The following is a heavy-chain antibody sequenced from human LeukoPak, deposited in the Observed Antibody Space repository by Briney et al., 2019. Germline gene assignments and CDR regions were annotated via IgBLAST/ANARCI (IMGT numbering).Heavy chain of an antibody. Sequence: GESLKISCKGSGYSFTNYWIGWVRQMPGKGLEWMGIIYPGDSDTRYSPSFQGRVTISADKSISTAYLQWSSLKASDTAMYYCARRPSPYSSSWYYFDYWGQGTLVTVSS. CDR1: GYSFTNYW. D-gene: IGHD6-13*01. CDR3: ARRPSPYSSSWYYFDY. J-gene: IGHJ4*02. V-gene: IGHV5-51*01. CDR2: IYPGDSDT.